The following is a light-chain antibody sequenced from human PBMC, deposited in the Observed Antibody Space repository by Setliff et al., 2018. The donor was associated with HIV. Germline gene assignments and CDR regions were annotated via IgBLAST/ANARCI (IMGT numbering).Light chain of an antibody. Sequence: EPTLMIYEVSNRPSGVPDRFSGSKSGNTASLIISVLQAEDEADYYCFSFTSSSTYVVGPGTKVTVL. J-gene: IGLJ1*01. CDR2: EVS. CDR3: FSFTSSSTYV. V-gene: IGLV2-18*02.